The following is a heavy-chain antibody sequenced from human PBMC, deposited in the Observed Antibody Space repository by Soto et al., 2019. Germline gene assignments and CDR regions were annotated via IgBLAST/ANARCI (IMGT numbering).Heavy chain of an antibody. CDR2: IYYSGST. J-gene: IGHJ6*02. V-gene: IGHV4-31*03. CDR3: ARDLVLGWKYYYYGMDV. D-gene: IGHD1-1*01. CDR1: GGSISSGGHY. Sequence: SETLSLTCTVSGGSISSGGHYWSWIRQHPGKGLEWIGYIYYSGSTYYNPSLKSRVTISVDTSKNQFSLKLSSVTAADTAVYYCARDLVLGWKYYYYGMDVWGQGTTVTVSS.